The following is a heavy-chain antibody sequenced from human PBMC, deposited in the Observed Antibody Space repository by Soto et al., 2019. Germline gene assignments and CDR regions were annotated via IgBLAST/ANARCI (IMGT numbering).Heavy chain of an antibody. Sequence: GGSLRLSCAASGFTFSSYAMSWVRQAPGKGLEWVSAISGSGGSTYYADSVKGRFTISRDNSKNTLYLQMNSLRAEDTAVYYCAFQRPATYYYDSSGYYAFDIWGQGTMVTVSS. CDR3: AFQRPATYYYDSSGYYAFDI. V-gene: IGHV3-23*01. D-gene: IGHD3-22*01. CDR2: ISGSGGST. J-gene: IGHJ3*02. CDR1: GFTFSSYA.